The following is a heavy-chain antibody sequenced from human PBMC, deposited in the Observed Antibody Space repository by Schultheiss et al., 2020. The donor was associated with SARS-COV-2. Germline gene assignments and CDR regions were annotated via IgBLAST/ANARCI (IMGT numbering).Heavy chain of an antibody. CDR2: TKNKTNRGTT. CDR1: GFTFGDYA. CDR3: TSLNSSSPQDYYYYYYMDV. D-gene: IGHD6-6*01. J-gene: IGHJ6*03. Sequence: GESLKISCTASGFTFGDYAMSWFRQAPGKGLEWVGFTKNKTNRGTTEYAASVKGRSTISRDDSKSIAYLQMNSLKTEDTAVYYYTSLNSSSPQDYYYYYYMDVWGKGTTVTVSS. V-gene: IGHV3-49*03.